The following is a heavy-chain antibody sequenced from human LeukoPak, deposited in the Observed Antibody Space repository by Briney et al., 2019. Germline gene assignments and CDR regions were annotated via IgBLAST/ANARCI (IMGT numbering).Heavy chain of an antibody. D-gene: IGHD3-10*01. J-gene: IGHJ4*01. CDR1: GYSISSGYY. CDR3: ATYYGRKFDNYCCHIDY. CDR2: IYHSGST. Sequence: SETLSLTCTVSGYSISSGYYWGWTRQPAGKGLEWIGSIYHSGSTYYNPSLKSRVTISVDTTKNQFSLKLSSVTAADTLVYYGATYYGRKFDNYCCHIDYWVKGTPVTVSS. V-gene: IGHV4-38-2*02.